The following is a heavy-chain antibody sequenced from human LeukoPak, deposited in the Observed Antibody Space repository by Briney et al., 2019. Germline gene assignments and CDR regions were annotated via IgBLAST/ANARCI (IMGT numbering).Heavy chain of an antibody. J-gene: IGHJ4*02. CDR2: INHSGST. D-gene: IGHD2-8*01. CDR1: GGSISSSSYY. V-gene: IGHV4-39*07. Sequence: PSETLSLTCTVSGGSISSSSYYWGWIRQPPGKGLEWIGEINHSGSTNYNPSLKSRVTISVDTSKNQFSLKLSSVTAADTAVYYCARGRGVLMVYAIRDYYFDYWGQGTLVTVSS. CDR3: ARGRGVLMVYAIRDYYFDY.